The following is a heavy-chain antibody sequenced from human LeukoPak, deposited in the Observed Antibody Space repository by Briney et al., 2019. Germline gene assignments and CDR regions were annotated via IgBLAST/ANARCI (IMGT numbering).Heavy chain of an antibody. J-gene: IGHJ4*02. V-gene: IGHV3-23*01. D-gene: IGHD3-22*01. Sequence: GGSLRLSCAASGFTFSSYWMHWVRQAPGKGLEWGSAISGSGGSTYYADSVKGRFTISRDNSKNTLYLQMNSLRAEDTAVYYCAKDFEVVSGVYYYDSSGYYFDYWGQGTLVTVSS. CDR2: ISGSGGST. CDR3: AKDFEVVSGVYYYDSSGYYFDY. CDR1: GFTFSSYW.